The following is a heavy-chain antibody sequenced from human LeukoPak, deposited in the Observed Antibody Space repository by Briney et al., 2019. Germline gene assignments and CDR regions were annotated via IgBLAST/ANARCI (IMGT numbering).Heavy chain of an antibody. Sequence: SETLSLTCAVYGGSFSGYYWSWIRQPPGKGLEWIGEINHSGSTNYNPSLKSRVTISVDTSKNQFSLKLSSVTAADTAVYYRARVAAAGAHYYYYYMDVWGKGTTVTVSS. CDR1: GGSFSGYY. V-gene: IGHV4-34*01. D-gene: IGHD6-13*01. CDR3: ARVAAAGAHYYYYYMDV. CDR2: INHSGST. J-gene: IGHJ6*03.